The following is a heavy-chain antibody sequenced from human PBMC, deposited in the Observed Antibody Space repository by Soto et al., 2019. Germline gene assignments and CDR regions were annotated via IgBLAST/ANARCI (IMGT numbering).Heavy chain of an antibody. CDR2: IWYDGSNK. CDR1: GFTFSSYG. D-gene: IGHD3-10*01. Sequence: GSLRLSCAASGFTFSSYGMHWVRQAPGKGLEWVAVIWYDGSNKYYADSVKGRFTISRDNSKNTLYLQMNSLRAEDTAVYYCAREKVTMVRGDYYGMDVWGQGTTVTVSS. CDR3: AREKVTMVRGDYYGMDV. J-gene: IGHJ6*02. V-gene: IGHV3-33*01.